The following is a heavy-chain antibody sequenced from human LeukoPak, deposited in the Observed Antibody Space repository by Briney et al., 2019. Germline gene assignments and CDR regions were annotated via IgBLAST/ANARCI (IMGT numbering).Heavy chain of an antibody. J-gene: IGHJ5*02. CDR2: IIPIFGTA. CDR1: EGTFSSYA. Sequence: SVKVSCKASEGTFSSYAISWVRQAPGQGLEWMEGIIPIFGTANYAQKFQGRVTITTDESTSTAYMELSSLRSEDTAVYYCARDQGYSYGQGASDWFDPWGQGTLVTVSS. D-gene: IGHD5-18*01. V-gene: IGHV1-69*05. CDR3: ARDQGYSYGQGASDWFDP.